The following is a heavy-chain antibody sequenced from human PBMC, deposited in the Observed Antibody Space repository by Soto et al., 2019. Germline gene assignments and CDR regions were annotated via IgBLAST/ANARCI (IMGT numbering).Heavy chain of an antibody. Sequence: GASVKVSCKTSGFTFTTHAIHWARQAPGQRSEWMGWINAGNGNTKYSQGFQDRVTITRDTSASTAYMELSSLTSEDRAVYYCARRNNSGPIDYWGQGTLVTVSS. J-gene: IGHJ4*02. V-gene: IGHV1-3*01. CDR2: INAGNGNT. CDR1: GFTFTTHA. CDR3: ARRNNSGPIDY. D-gene: IGHD5-12*01.